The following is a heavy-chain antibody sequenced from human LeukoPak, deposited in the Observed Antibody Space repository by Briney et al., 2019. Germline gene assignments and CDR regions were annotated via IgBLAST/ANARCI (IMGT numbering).Heavy chain of an antibody. J-gene: IGHJ4*02. D-gene: IGHD3-22*01. V-gene: IGHV1-18*01. CDR2: ISAYSGNT. CDR1: GYTFTSYG. Sequence: ASVKVSCKASGYTFTSYGISWVRQAPGQGLEWMGWISAYSGNTNYAQKLQGRVTMTTDTSTSTAYMELRSLRSDDTAVYYCARPLYDSSGYYFDYWGQGTLVTVSS. CDR3: ARPLYDSSGYYFDY.